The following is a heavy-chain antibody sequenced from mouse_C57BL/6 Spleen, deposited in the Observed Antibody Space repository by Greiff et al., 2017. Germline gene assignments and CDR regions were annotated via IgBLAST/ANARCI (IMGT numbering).Heavy chain of an antibody. D-gene: IGHD4-1*01. CDR3: ERMGSGPAWLAY. J-gene: IGHJ3*01. CDR1: GYTFTDYY. V-gene: IGHV1-26*01. CDR2: INPNNGGT. Sequence: EVQLQQSGPELVKPGASVKISCKASGYTFTDYYMNWVKQSHGKSLEWIGDINPNNGGTSYNQKFKGKATLTVDKSSSTAYMELRSLTSEDSAVYYCERMGSGPAWLAYWGQGTLVTVSA.